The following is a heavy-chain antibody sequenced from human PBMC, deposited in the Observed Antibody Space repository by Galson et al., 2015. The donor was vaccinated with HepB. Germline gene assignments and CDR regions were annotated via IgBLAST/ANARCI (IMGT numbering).Heavy chain of an antibody. CDR3: TVAAGLGSFDY. CDR2: IIPILGIA. Sequence: SVKVSCKASGGTFSSYTISWVRQAPGQGLEWMGRIIPILGIANYAQKFQGRVTITADKSTSTAYMELSSLRSEGTAVYYCTVAAGLGSFDYWGQGTLVTVSS. D-gene: IGHD6-13*01. V-gene: IGHV1-69*02. CDR1: GGTFSSYT. J-gene: IGHJ4*02.